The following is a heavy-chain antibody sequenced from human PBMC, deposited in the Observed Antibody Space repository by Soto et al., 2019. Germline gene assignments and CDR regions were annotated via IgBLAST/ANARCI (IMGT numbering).Heavy chain of an antibody. Sequence: QEQLVESGGGVVQPGRSRRLSCAASGFIFANYGMHWVRQAPGKGLEWVALITYEGSNKYYADAVKGRFTISRDNAKNMVSLQMDSLRAEDTAVYYCAKARGANNWANYYGLDVWGQGTTVTVSS. CDR3: AKARGANNWANYYGLDV. CDR2: ITYEGSNK. J-gene: IGHJ6*02. V-gene: IGHV3-30*18. CDR1: GFIFANYG. D-gene: IGHD1-1*01.